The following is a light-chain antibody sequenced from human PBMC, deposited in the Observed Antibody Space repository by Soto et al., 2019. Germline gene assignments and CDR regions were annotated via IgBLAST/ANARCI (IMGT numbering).Light chain of an antibody. CDR1: QSVSTSY. CDR2: GAS. V-gene: IGKV3-20*01. Sequence: EIVLTQSPGTLSFSPGERATLFCRASQSVSTSYLAWYQQRPGQAPSLLVYGASRRATGIPDRFSGSGSGTDVTLTISRLEAEDFAVSSCQQYGSCLLTFGGGTNVEIQ. CDR3: QQYGSCLLT. J-gene: IGKJ4*01.